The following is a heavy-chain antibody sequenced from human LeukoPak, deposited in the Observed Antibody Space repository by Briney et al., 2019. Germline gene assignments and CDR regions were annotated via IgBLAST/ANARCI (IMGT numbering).Heavy chain of an antibody. CDR1: GGSFSGYY. D-gene: IGHD2-2*01. CDR3: AATVPAASTNWFDP. Sequence: SETLSLTCAVYGGSFSGYYWSWIRQPPGKGLEWIGEINHSGSTNYNPSLKSRVTISVDTSKNQFSLKLSSVTAADTAVYYCAATVPAASTNWFDPWGQGTLVTVSS. CDR2: INHSGST. J-gene: IGHJ5*02. V-gene: IGHV4-34*01.